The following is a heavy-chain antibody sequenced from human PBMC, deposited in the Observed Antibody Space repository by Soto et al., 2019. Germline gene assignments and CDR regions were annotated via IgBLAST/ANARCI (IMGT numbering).Heavy chain of an antibody. J-gene: IGHJ5*02. CDR1: GGSISSYY. D-gene: IGHD3-10*01. Sequence: SETLSLTCTVSGGSISSYYWSWIRQPPGKGLEWIGYIYYSGSTNYNPSLKSRVTISVDTSKNQFSLKLSSVTAADTAVYYCARHAEGVWFGEDWFDPSGQGTLVTVSS. V-gene: IGHV4-59*08. CDR2: IYYSGST. CDR3: ARHAEGVWFGEDWFDP.